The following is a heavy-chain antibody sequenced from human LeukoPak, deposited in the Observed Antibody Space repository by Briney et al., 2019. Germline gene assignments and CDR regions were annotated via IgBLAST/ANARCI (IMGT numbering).Heavy chain of an antibody. J-gene: IGHJ5*02. CDR3: AKSPHSTGWYGWFYP. CDR2: ITGSGGTT. V-gene: IGHV3-23*01. CDR1: GFSFYNYA. Sequence: GGSLRLSCAASGFSFYNYAMNWVRQAPGKGLEWVSVITGSGGTTYYADSVNGRFTISRDNSKNTLYLQMNSLRAEDTAVYYCAKSPHSTGWYGWFYPWGQGTLVTVSS. D-gene: IGHD6-13*01.